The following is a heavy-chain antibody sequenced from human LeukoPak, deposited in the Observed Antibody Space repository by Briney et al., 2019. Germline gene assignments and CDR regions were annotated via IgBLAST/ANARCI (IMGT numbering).Heavy chain of an antibody. CDR3: ARDQTIPASYYYYYYGMDV. J-gene: IGHJ6*02. Sequence: KPGGSLRLSCAASGFTFSDYYMSWIRQAPGKGLEWVSYISSSGSTIYYADSVKGRFTISRDNAKNSLYLQMNSLRAEDTAVYYCARDQTIPASYYYYYYGMDVWGQGTTVTVSS. CDR2: ISSSGSTI. CDR1: GFTFSDYY. V-gene: IGHV3-11*01. D-gene: IGHD2-2*01.